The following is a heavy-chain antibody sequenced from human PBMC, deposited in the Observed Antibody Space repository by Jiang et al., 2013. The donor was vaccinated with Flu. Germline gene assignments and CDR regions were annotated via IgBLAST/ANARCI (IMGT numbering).Heavy chain of an antibody. J-gene: IGHJ4*02. Sequence: LLKPSETLSLTCAVSGGSISAYYWSWIRQPPGKGLEWIGEIHRSGSTNYNPSLQSRVTMSVDTSKNQFSLKLSSVTAADTAVYYCARGKPDYWGQGTLVTVSS. V-gene: IGHV4-34*01. CDR3: ARGKPDY. CDR2: IHRSGST. CDR1: GGSISAYY.